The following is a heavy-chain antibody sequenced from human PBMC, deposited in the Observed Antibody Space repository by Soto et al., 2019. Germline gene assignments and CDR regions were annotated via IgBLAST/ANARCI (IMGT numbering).Heavy chain of an antibody. CDR3: ARVQPDADRGHYALDI. V-gene: IGHV3-33*01. Sequence: SCSMHRDRQAPGKGLEWVAVIWSDGSNKYNAVSVKGRFTISRDNSKNTLYLQMNSLRVEDTALYYCARVQPDADRGHYALDIWGQGTMVTVSS. D-gene: IGHD2-2*01. J-gene: IGHJ3*02. CDR1: SCS. CDR2: IWSDGSNK.